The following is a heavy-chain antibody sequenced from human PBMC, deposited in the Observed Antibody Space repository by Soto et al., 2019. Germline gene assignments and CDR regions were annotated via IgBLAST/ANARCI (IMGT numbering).Heavy chain of an antibody. CDR2: ISSGGGYK. CDR1: GYTFRTHA. J-gene: IGHJ4*02. V-gene: IGHV3-23*01. CDR3: VKYLTTVVTG. D-gene: IGHD4-4*01. Sequence: GSLRLSCAGSGYTFRTHAMSWVRQAPGKGLEWVSAISSGGGYKHYAASVEGRFTVSRDDSKSTLYLQMNDLRAEDTAVYYCVKYLTTVVTGWGQGSLVTVSS.